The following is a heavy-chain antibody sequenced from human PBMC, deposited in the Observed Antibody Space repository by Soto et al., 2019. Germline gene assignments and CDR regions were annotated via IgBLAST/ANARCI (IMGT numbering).Heavy chain of an antibody. V-gene: IGHV4-31*03. Sequence: QVQLQESGPGLVKPSQTLSLTCTVSGGSISSGGYYWSWIRQHPGKGLEWIGYIYYSGSTYYNPSLKRRVTISVDTSKNQFSLKLSSVTAADTAVYYCARVDDYVWGSYYGMDVWGQGTTVTVSS. CDR3: ARVDDYVWGSYYGMDV. J-gene: IGHJ6*02. CDR2: IYYSGST. CDR1: GGSISSGGYY. D-gene: IGHD3-16*01.